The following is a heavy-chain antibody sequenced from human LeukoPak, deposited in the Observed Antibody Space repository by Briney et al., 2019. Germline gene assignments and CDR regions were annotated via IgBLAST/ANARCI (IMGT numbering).Heavy chain of an antibody. Sequence: SETLSLTCTVSGVSISSYYWSWIRQPPGKGLEWIGYIYYSESTNYNPSLKSRVTISLDTSKNQFSLKLSSVTAADTAVYYCARVPSGGSRYFDYWGQGTLVTVSS. CDR1: GVSISSYY. J-gene: IGHJ4*02. CDR3: ARVPSGGSRYFDY. V-gene: IGHV4-59*01. D-gene: IGHD6-19*01. CDR2: IYYSEST.